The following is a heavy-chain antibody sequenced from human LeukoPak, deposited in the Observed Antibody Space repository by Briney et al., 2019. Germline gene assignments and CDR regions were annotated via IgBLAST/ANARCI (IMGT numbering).Heavy chain of an antibody. V-gene: IGHV4-59*06. CDR3: ARERYYYDSSGYSLFDY. Sequence: SETLSLTCTVSGGSISSYYWSWIRQHPGKGLEWIGYIYYSGSTYYNPSLKSRVTISVDTSKNQFSLKLSSVTAADTAVYYCARERYYYDSSGYSLFDYWGQGTLVTVSS. J-gene: IGHJ4*02. CDR1: GGSISSYY. D-gene: IGHD3-22*01. CDR2: IYYSGST.